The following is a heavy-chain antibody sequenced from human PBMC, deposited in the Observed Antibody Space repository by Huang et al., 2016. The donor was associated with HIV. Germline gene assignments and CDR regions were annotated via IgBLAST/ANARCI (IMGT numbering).Heavy chain of an antibody. Sequence: EVQLVESGGGLVKPGGSLRLSCEVSGFSFSSAWMNWVRQAPGKGLEEVGRSKSKTERETTDYAAPVKGKFTISRDDSKNTLYLQMNSLKTEDTGVYYCTTGTRDYLNAFDIWGQGTKVTVSS. V-gene: IGHV3-15*07. J-gene: IGHJ3*02. CDR2: SKSKTERETT. D-gene: IGHD1-7*01. CDR1: GFSFSSAW. CDR3: TTGTRDYLNAFDI.